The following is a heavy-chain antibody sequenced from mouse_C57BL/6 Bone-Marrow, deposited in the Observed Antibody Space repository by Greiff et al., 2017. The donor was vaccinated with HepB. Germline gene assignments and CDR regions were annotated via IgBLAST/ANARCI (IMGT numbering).Heavy chain of an antibody. J-gene: IGHJ4*01. Sequence: QVQLQQSGAELVKPGASVKLSCKASGYTFTSYWMQWVKQRPGQGLEWIGEIDPSDSYTNYNQKFKGKATLTVDTSSSTAYMQLSSLTSEDSAVYYCARLGATRGYAMDYWGQGTSVTVSS. V-gene: IGHV1-50*01. CDR1: GYTFTSYW. CDR2: IDPSDSYT. CDR3: ARLGATRGYAMDY. D-gene: IGHD3-1*01.